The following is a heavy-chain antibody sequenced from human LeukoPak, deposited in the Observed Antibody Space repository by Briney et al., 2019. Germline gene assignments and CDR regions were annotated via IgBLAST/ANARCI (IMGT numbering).Heavy chain of an antibody. CDR3: ARSGIVVTGVRMDV. J-gene: IGHJ6*04. CDR1: GYIFKSYG. V-gene: IGHV1-18*01. CDR2: ISGFNGQT. Sequence: GASVKASCKASGYIFKSYGVNWVRQAPGQGLEWVGWISGFNGQTDYGQRFQGRVTMTRDTSTSTAYMELRSLRSEDTAVYYCARSGIVVTGVRMDVWGKGTTVIVSS. D-gene: IGHD1-26*01.